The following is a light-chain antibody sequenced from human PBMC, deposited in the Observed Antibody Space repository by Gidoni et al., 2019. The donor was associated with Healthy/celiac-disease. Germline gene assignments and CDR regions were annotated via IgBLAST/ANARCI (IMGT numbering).Light chain of an antibody. CDR2: GAS. Sequence: EIVLTHSPGTLSLSPGERATLSCRASQSVSSSYLVWYQQKPGQAPRLLIYGASSRATGIPDRFSGSGSGTDFTLTISRLEPEDFAVYYCQQYGSSPPLTFXGXTKVEIK. CDR3: QQYGSSPPLT. V-gene: IGKV3-20*01. J-gene: IGKJ4*01. CDR1: QSVSSSY.